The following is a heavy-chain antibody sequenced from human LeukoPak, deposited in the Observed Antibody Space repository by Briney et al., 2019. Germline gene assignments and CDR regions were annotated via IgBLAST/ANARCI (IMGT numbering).Heavy chain of an antibody. CDR1: GFTFSDYW. V-gene: IGHV3-74*01. J-gene: IGHJ4*02. CDR2: INSDGSST. D-gene: IGHD6-13*01. CDR3: ARSPRFSIGATGTFDY. Sequence: GGSLRLSCAASGFTFSDYWMHWVRQAPGKGLVGVSRINSDGSSTRYADSVKGRCTISRDNANNTLYLQKNSLRAEDTAVYYCARSPRFSIGATGTFDYWGQGAMVTVSS.